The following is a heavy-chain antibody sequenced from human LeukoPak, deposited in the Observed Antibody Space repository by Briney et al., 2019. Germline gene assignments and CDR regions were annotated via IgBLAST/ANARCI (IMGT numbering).Heavy chain of an antibody. CDR3: ARVGGSGSYWFDY. CDR1: GFTFSSYW. V-gene: IGHV3-74*01. Sequence: PGGSLRLSCAASGFTFSSYWMHWVRQAPGKGLVWVSRINSDGSSTSYADSVKGRFTISRDNAKNTLYLQMNSLRAEDTAVYYCARVGGSGSYWFDYWGQGTLVTVSS. CDR2: INSDGSST. J-gene: IGHJ4*02. D-gene: IGHD3-10*01.